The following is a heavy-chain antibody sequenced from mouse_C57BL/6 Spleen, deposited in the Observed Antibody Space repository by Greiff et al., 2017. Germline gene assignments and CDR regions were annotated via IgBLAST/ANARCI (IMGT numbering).Heavy chain of an antibody. D-gene: IGHD2-3*01. Sequence: QVQLQQPGAELVKPGASVKVSCKASGYTFTSYWMHWVKQRPGQGLEWIGRIHPSDSDTNYNQKFKGKATLTVDKSSSTAYMQLSRLTSEDSAVYYCAIRGGYWEGGNYAMDYWGQGTSVTVSS. J-gene: IGHJ4*01. CDR1: GYTFTSYW. CDR3: AIRGGYWEGGNYAMDY. CDR2: IHPSDSDT. V-gene: IGHV1-74*01.